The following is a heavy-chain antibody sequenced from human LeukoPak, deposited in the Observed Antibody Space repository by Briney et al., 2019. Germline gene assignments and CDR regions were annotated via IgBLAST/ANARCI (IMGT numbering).Heavy chain of an antibody. V-gene: IGHV1-8*01. CDR1: GYTVTSYD. CDR2: INPNSGNT. J-gene: IGHJ6*02. D-gene: IGHD6-13*01. Sequence: ASEKVSCKAAGYTVTSYDINWVRQATGQGREGMGWINPNSGNTGYAQKFQGRVTMTRNTAISTAYMELSSLRSEDTAVYYCAPERSYSSSLYYYYGMDVWGQGTTVTVSS. CDR3: APERSYSSSLYYYYGMDV.